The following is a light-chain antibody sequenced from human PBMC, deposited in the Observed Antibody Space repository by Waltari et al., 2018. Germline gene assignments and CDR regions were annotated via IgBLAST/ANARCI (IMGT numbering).Light chain of an antibody. CDR1: SSNIGSNT. CDR2: SNN. Sequence: QSVLTQPPSASGTPGQRVTISCSGSSSNIGSNTVNWYQQLPGTAPELLIYSNNQRPSGVPDRFSGSKSDTSASLAISGLQSEDEADYYCAAWDDSLNGFYVFGTGTKVTVL. V-gene: IGLV1-44*01. J-gene: IGLJ1*01. CDR3: AAWDDSLNGFYV.